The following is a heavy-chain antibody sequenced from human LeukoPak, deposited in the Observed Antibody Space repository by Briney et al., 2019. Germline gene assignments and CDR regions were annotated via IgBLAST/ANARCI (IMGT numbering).Heavy chain of an antibody. V-gene: IGHV3-30*04. CDR2: ISYDGSNK. J-gene: IGHJ3*02. CDR1: GFTFSSYA. D-gene: IGHD3-10*01. Sequence: GGSLRLSCAASGFTFSSYAMHWVRQAPGKGLEWVAVISYDGSNKYYADSVKGRFSVSRDNSKNTLYLQMNSLRAEDTAVYYCARTGSYLGAFDIWGQGTMVTVSS. CDR3: ARTGSYLGAFDI.